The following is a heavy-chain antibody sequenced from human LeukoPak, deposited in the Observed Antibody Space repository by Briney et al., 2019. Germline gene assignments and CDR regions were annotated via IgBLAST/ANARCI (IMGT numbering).Heavy chain of an antibody. CDR1: GFTFSNYA. V-gene: IGHV3-23*01. Sequence: GGSLRLSCAASGFTFSNYAMSWVRQAPGKGLEWVSAISGSGGSTYYADSVKGRFTISRDNSKNTLYLQMNSLRAEDTALYYCARGGITIFGVVSYMDVWGKGTTVTVSS. CDR3: ARGGITIFGVVSYMDV. CDR2: ISGSGGST. D-gene: IGHD3-3*01. J-gene: IGHJ6*03.